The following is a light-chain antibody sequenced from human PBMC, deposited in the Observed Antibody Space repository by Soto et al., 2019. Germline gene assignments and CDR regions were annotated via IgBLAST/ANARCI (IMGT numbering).Light chain of an antibody. J-gene: IGKJ2*01. Sequence: EVVMTQSPATLSVSPGERGTLSCRASQSVSSNLAWYQQKPGQTPRLLMYDASARATGVPARISGSGSGTEFTLTISSLQSEDFAVYYCHQYNSWPHTLGQETKVDI. CDR2: DAS. CDR3: HQYNSWPHT. V-gene: IGKV3-15*01. CDR1: QSVSSN.